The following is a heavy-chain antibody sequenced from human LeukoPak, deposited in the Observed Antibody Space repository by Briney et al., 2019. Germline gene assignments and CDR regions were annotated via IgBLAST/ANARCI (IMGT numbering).Heavy chain of an antibody. D-gene: IGHD7-27*01. Sequence: GASVKVSFKASVCTFRSYAISWVRQAPGQGLEWMGGIIPIFGTANYTQKFQARVTITTDESTSPPSMEPGSRRSDVPARHYWPSSPLGPPTXXXDYWGQGXXVTXSX. CDR3: PSSPLGPPTXXXDY. V-gene: IGHV1-69*05. J-gene: IGHJ4*02. CDR1: VCTFRSYA. CDR2: IIPIFGTA.